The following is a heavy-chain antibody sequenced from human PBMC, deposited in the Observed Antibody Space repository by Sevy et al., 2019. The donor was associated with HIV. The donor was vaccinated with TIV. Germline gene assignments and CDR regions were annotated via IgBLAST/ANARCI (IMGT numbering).Heavy chain of an antibody. J-gene: IGHJ6*02. CDR3: STDAIFVLLVTDGKDV. CDR2: IKGRADGGTI. D-gene: IGHD2-21*01. CDR1: GFTFSYAW. Sequence: GGSLRLSCAASGFTFSYAWMSWVRQAPGKGLEWVGRIKGRADGGTIDDVAPVKGRYTIARDDSKNTLYLQMNSLKTEDTAVYYCSTDAIFVLLVTDGKDVWGQGTTVTVSS. V-gene: IGHV3-15*01.